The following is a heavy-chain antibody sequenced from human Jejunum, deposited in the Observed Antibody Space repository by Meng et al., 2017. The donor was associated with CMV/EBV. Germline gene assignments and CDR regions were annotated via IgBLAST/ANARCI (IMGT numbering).Heavy chain of an antibody. J-gene: IGHJ1*01. CDR3: AAAPSGLGFTGDTG. D-gene: IGHD1-1*01. Sequence: SGFPFSSYWMHWVRQIPGKGLEWVSCIPSAGGSTRYGDSVKGRFTISRDNGKNTVFLQMNSLRDEDTGIYYCAAAPSGLGFTGDTGWGQGTLVTVSS. V-gene: IGHV3-74*01. CDR2: IPSAGGST. CDR1: GFPFSSYW.